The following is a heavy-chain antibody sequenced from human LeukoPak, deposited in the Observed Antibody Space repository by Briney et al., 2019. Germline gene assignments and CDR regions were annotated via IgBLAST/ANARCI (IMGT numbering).Heavy chain of an antibody. Sequence: PSETLSLTCTVSDDSISSSSYYWGWIRQPPGKGLEWIGYIYYSGSTNYNPSLKSRVTISVDTSKNQFSLKLSSVTAADTAVYYCAREMFSYGYDYWGQGTLVTVSS. CDR3: AREMFSYGYDY. CDR2: IYYSGST. D-gene: IGHD5-18*01. CDR1: DDSISSSSYY. J-gene: IGHJ4*02. V-gene: IGHV4-61*05.